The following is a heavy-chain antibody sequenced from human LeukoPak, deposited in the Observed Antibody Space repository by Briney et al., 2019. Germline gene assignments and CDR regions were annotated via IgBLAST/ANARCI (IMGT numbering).Heavy chain of an antibody. CDR2: ISGSGGST. Sequence: GSLRLSCAASGFTFSSYAMSWVRQAPGKGLEWVSAISGSGGSTYYADSVKGRFTISRDNSKNTLYLQMNSLRAEDTAVYYCAKGDIYYYDSSGLYYYYGMDVWGQGTTVTVSS. CDR3: AKGDIYYYDSSGLYYYYGMDV. D-gene: IGHD3-22*01. J-gene: IGHJ6*02. V-gene: IGHV3-23*01. CDR1: GFTFSSYA.